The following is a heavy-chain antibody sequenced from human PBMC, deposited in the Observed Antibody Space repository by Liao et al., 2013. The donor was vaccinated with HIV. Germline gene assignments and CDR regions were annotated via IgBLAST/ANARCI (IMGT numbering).Heavy chain of an antibody. CDR1: GGSISSGDTY. Sequence: QVQLQESGPGLVKPSQTLSLTCTVSGGSISSGDTYWNWIRQPPGKGLEWIGYISNSGTTSYKPSLKSRVTILRDTSKNQLSLSLTSVTPADTAIYYCARERAYCSGPRCHYQSYSYYYMDVWGKGTAVTVSS. J-gene: IGHJ6*03. V-gene: IGHV4-30-4*08. CDR2: ISNSGTT. D-gene: IGHD2-2*01. CDR3: ARERAYCSGPRCHYQSYSYYYMDV.